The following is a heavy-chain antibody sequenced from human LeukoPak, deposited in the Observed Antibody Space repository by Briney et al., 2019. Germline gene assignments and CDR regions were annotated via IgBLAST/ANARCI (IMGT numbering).Heavy chain of an antibody. Sequence: GGSLRLSCAASGFTFSSYSMNWVRQAPGKGLEWVSSISNSSSYIYYADSVKGRFTISRDNAKNSLYLQMNSLRAEDTAVYYCARAGSSSPLIDYWGQGTLVTVSS. D-gene: IGHD6-6*01. V-gene: IGHV3-21*01. J-gene: IGHJ4*02. CDR2: ISNSSSYI. CDR3: ARAGSSSPLIDY. CDR1: GFTFSSYS.